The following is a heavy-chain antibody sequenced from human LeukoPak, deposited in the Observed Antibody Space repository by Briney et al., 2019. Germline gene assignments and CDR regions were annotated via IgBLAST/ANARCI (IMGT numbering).Heavy chain of an antibody. V-gene: IGHV4-39*01. CDR2: FYYTENI. J-gene: IGHJ4*02. CDR3: ALRYCGDGSCYFDY. Sequence: SETLSLTCTVSSGSISSNNYFWGWIRQPPGMGLEWIGSFYYTENIYYNPSLKSRVTISVDKSKRQISLRLISVTATETAVYYCALRYCGDGSCYFDYWGQGTLVTVSS. CDR1: SGSISSNNYF. D-gene: IGHD2-15*01.